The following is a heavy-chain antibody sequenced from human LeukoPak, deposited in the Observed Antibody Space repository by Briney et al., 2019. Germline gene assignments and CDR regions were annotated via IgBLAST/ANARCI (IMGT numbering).Heavy chain of an antibody. V-gene: IGHV3-64*02. Sequence: GGSLRLSCAASGFTVSGNYMSWVRQPPGKGLEYVAAITRNGDTTFYSDSAKGRFTISRDNSKNTLFLQMGSLRAEDMGVYYCARAGTQYYFDYWGQGTLVTVSS. J-gene: IGHJ4*02. D-gene: IGHD3-10*01. CDR2: ITRNGDTT. CDR3: ARAGTQYYFDY. CDR1: GFTVSGNY.